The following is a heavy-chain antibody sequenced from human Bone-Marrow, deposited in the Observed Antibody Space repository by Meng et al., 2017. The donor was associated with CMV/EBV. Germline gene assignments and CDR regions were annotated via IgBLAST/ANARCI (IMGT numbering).Heavy chain of an antibody. V-gene: IGHV3-48*04. CDR3: ARELRAYDFWSGYYLSFGGGMDV. J-gene: IGHJ6*01. D-gene: IGHD3-3*01. CDR2: ISSSSSTI. CDR1: GFTFSSYS. Sequence: LSLTCAASGFTFSSYSMNWVRQAPGKGLEWVSYISSSSSTIYYADSVKGRFTISRDNAKNSLYLQMNSLRAEDTAVYYCARELRAYDFWSGYYLSFGGGMDVWGQGPTVTGSS.